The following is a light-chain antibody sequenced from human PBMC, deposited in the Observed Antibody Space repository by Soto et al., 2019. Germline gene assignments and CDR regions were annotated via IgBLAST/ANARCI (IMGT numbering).Light chain of an antibody. CDR1: QSVRTK. J-gene: IGKJ5*01. CDR3: QQYNNWPLIT. V-gene: IGKV3-15*01. CDR2: GAS. Sequence: EVVMTQSPATLSVSPGERATLSCRARQSVRTKLAWYHQKPGQAPRLLIYGASTRANGVPARFSGSGSGTEFRLTISSLQSEDFAVYYCQQYNNWPLITFGQGTRLEIK.